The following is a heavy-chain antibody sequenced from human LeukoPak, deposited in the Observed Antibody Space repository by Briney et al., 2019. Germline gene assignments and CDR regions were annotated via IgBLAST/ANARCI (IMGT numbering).Heavy chain of an antibody. V-gene: IGHV1-18*01. CDR3: ARLGGWRILDHSNWFDP. CDR2: ISTYHGNT. Sequence: ASVKVSCKASGYTFTNYGISWVRQAPGQGLEWMGWISTYHGNTNYAQNLQGRVTMTTDTSTSTAYMELRSLRSDDTAIHYCARLGGWRILDHSNWFDPWGQGTLVTVSS. D-gene: IGHD3-16*01. CDR1: GYTFTNYG. J-gene: IGHJ5*02.